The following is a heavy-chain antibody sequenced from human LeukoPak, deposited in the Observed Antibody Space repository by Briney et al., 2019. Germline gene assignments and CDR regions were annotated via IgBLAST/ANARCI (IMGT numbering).Heavy chain of an antibody. Sequence: GGSLRLSCAASGFTVSSNYMSWVHQAPGKGLEWVSVIYSGGSTYYADSVKGRFTISRDNSKNTLYLQMNSLRAEDTAVYCCARGTPRFPLDYWGQGTLVTVSS. D-gene: IGHD1-1*01. CDR1: GFTVSSNY. CDR2: IYSGGST. J-gene: IGHJ4*02. V-gene: IGHV3-53*01. CDR3: ARGTPRFPLDY.